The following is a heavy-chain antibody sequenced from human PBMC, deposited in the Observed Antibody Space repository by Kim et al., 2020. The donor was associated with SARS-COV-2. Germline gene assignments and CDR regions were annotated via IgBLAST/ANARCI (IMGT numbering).Heavy chain of an antibody. CDR3: ATGLRYFDWLFVFDY. Sequence: ASVKVSCKVSGYTLTELSMHWVRQAPGKGLEWMGGFDPEDGETIYAQKFQGRVTMTEDTSTDTAYMGLSSLRSEDTAVYYCATGLRYFDWLFVFDYWGQGTLVTVSS. D-gene: IGHD3-9*01. CDR1: GYTLTELS. J-gene: IGHJ4*02. CDR2: FDPEDGET. V-gene: IGHV1-24*01.